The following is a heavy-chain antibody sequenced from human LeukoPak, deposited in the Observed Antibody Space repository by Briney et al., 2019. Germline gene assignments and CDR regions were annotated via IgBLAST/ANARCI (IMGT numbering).Heavy chain of an antibody. CDR2: ISSSSSYT. CDR1: GFTFSDYY. Sequence: GGSLRLSCAASGFTFSDYYMSWIRQAPGKGLEWVSYISSSSSYTNYADSVKGRFTISRDNAKNSLYLQMNSLRAEDTAVYYCARVAGIAVAGRGWFGPWGQGTLVTVSS. J-gene: IGHJ5*02. CDR3: ARVAGIAVAGRGWFGP. D-gene: IGHD6-19*01. V-gene: IGHV3-11*05.